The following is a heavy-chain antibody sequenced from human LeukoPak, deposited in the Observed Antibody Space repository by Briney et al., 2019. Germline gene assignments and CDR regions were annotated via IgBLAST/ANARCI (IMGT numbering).Heavy chain of an antibody. Sequence: SETLSLTCTVSGGSISSSSYYWGWIRQPPGKGLEWIGSIYYSGSTYYNPSLKSRVTISVDTSKNQFSLKLSSVTAADTAVYYCAREGWRRRDYFDYWGQGTLVTVSS. CDR3: AREGWRRRDYFDY. V-gene: IGHV4-39*07. CDR2: IYYSGST. J-gene: IGHJ4*02. CDR1: GGSISSSSYY.